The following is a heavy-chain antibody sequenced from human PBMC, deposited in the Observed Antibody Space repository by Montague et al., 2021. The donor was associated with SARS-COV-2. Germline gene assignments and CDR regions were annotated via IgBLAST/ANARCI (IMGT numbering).Heavy chain of an antibody. CDR3: ARMDILTAYPDDY. D-gene: IGHD3-9*01. CDR2: ISYDGGNK. V-gene: IGHV3-30*07. J-gene: IGHJ4*02. CDR1: GFTFSSYA. Sequence: SLSLSCSASGFTFSSYAMHWVRQAPGKGLEWVAVISYDGGNKYYVDSVKGRFTISRDNSKNTLYLQMNSLRAGDTAVYYCARMDILTAYPDDYWGQGTLVTVSS.